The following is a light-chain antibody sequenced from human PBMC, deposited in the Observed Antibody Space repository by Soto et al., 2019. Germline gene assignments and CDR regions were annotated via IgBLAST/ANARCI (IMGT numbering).Light chain of an antibody. CDR2: DAS. CDR1: QSVRGNY. Sequence: EIVLTQSPGTLSLSPGERATLSCRASQSVRGNYLTWFQQKPGQAPRLLIHDASSRATGIPDRFSGRGSGTDFTLTISRLEPEDFAVYYCQQFGSSPYTFGQVTKVEIK. CDR3: QQFGSSPYT. J-gene: IGKJ2*01. V-gene: IGKV3-20*01.